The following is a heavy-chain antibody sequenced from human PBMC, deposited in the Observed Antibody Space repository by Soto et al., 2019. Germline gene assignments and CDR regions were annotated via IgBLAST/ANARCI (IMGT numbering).Heavy chain of an antibody. D-gene: IGHD2-2*01. Sequence: QVQLVQSGAEVKKPGASVKVSCKASGYTFSTYYIHWVRQAPGQGLEWMGVINPSSGRASHLQKFQGRVTMTRDTSTSTVYLELSSLRSEDTAVYYCTSCSSNICYFRSWGQGTLVTVSS. CDR1: GYTFSTYY. CDR3: TSCSSNICYFRS. V-gene: IGHV1-46*03. J-gene: IGHJ5*02. CDR2: INPSSGRA.